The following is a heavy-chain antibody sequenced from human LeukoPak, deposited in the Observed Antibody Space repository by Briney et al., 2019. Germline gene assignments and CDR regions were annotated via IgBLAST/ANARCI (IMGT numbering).Heavy chain of an antibody. J-gene: IGHJ5*02. D-gene: IGHD3-3*01. CDR3: ARGSFWSGHNWFDP. CDR2: INPNSGGT. V-gene: IGHV1-2*02. CDR1: GYTFTGYY. Sequence: ASVKVSCKASGYTFTGYYMHWVRQAPGQGLEWMGWINPNSGGTNYAQKFQGRVTMTRDTSISTAYMELSRLRSDDTAVYYCARGSFWSGHNWFDPWGQGTLVTVSS.